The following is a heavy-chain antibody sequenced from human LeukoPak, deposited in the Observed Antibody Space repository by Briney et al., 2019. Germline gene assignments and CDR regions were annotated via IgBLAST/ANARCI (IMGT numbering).Heavy chain of an antibody. Sequence: SETLSLTCTVSGGSISSSSYYWGWIRQPPGKGLEWIGSIYYSGSTYYNPSLKSRVTISVDTSTNQFSLKLSSVTAADTAVYYCARHPGYSYGYYDYWGQGTLVTVSS. V-gene: IGHV4-39*01. CDR1: GGSISSSSYY. J-gene: IGHJ4*02. CDR2: IYYSGST. D-gene: IGHD5-18*01. CDR3: ARHPGYSYGYYDY.